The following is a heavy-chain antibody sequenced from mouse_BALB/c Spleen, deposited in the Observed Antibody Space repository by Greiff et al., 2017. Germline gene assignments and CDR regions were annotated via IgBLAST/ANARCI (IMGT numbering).Heavy chain of an antibody. CDR3: TRYGNYGYWYFDV. CDR1: GYTFTDYE. Sequence: VQLQQSGAELVRPGASVTLSCKASGYTFTDYEMHWVKQTPVHGLEWIGAIDPETGGTAYNQKFKGKATLTADKSSSTAYMELRSLTSEDSAVYYCTRYGNYGYWYFDVWGAGTTVTVSS. J-gene: IGHJ1*01. CDR2: IDPETGGT. D-gene: IGHD2-1*01. V-gene: IGHV1-15*01.